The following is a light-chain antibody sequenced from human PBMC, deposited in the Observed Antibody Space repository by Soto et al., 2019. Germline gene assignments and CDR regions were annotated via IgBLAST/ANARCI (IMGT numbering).Light chain of an antibody. Sequence: DIQMTQSPSSLSASVGDRVTITCQASQDISNYLNWYQQKAGKAPKLLIYDASNLETGVPSRFSGSGSGTEFTFTISSLQPEDFATYYCQQYDNLPLTFGGGTRVEIK. V-gene: IGKV1-33*01. CDR1: QDISNY. CDR2: DAS. J-gene: IGKJ4*01. CDR3: QQYDNLPLT.